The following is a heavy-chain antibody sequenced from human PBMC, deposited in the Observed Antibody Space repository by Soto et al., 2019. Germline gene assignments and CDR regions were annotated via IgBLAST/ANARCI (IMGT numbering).Heavy chain of an antibody. CDR3: ASDPPSPPSSYGSGIYCPGP. J-gene: IGHJ5*02. CDR1: GNTFTGYG. V-gene: IGHV1-18*01. CDR2: ISAYNGNT. D-gene: IGHD3-10*01. Sequence: ATVKAPSKASGNTFTGYGTTWVGKAPGKGLECMGWISAYNGNTNYAQKLKGRVTMTTDTSTSTAYMELRSLRSDDTAVYYCASDPPSPPSSYGSGIYCPGPWGQGTLANVSS.